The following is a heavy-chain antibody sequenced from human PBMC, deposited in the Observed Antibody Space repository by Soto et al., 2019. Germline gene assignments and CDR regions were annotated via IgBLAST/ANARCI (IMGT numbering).Heavy chain of an antibody. V-gene: IGHV3-48*03. J-gene: IGHJ4*02. CDR3: ARDGQLERRGGFDY. CDR2: ISSSGSTI. D-gene: IGHD1-1*01. Sequence: EVQLVESGGGLVQPGGSLRLSCAASGFTFSSYEMNWVRQAPGKGLEWVSYISSSGSTIYYADSVKGRFTISRDNAKNSLYLQMNSLSAEDTAVYYCARDGQLERRGGFDYWGQGTLVTVSS. CDR1: GFTFSSYE.